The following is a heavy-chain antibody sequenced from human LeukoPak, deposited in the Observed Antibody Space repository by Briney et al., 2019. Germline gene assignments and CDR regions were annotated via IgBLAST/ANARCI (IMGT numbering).Heavy chain of an antibody. Sequence: ASVKVSCKASGYTFTDYYMRWVRQAPGQGLEWMGRVNPNNGGTKYAQKFQGRVSMTRDMSINTVNMELSGLRSDDTAVYYCARGAKIQLWLVLDCWGQGTLVTVSS. CDR3: ARGAKIQLWLVLDC. D-gene: IGHD5-18*01. J-gene: IGHJ4*02. CDR2: VNPNNGGT. CDR1: GYTFTDYY. V-gene: IGHV1-2*02.